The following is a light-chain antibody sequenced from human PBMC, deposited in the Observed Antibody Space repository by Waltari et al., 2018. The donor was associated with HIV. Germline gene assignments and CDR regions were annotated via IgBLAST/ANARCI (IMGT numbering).Light chain of an antibody. CDR3: QSYDSSLSWV. Sequence: QSVLTQPPSVSVAPGQRVTISCTGSSSNIGAGYDVHWYQQLPGTAPKLLISGNSNRPSGVPDRFSGSKSGTSASLAITGLQAEDEADYYCQSYDSSLSWVFGGGTKLTVL. CDR1: SSNIGAGYD. V-gene: IGLV1-40*01. CDR2: GNS. J-gene: IGLJ3*02.